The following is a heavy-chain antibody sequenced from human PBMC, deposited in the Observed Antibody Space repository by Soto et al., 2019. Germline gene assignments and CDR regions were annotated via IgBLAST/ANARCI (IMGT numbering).Heavy chain of an antibody. CDR3: ARASGSNRYCNTGMEV. J-gene: IGHJ6*02. V-gene: IGHV1-69*01. CDR2: IIPIFGTA. Sequence: WAHQEKKKGLEWMGGIIPIFGTANYAQKFQGRVTITADESTSTAYMELSSLRSEDTAVYYCARASGSNRYCNTGMEVWLQRTTV. D-gene: IGHD1-26*01.